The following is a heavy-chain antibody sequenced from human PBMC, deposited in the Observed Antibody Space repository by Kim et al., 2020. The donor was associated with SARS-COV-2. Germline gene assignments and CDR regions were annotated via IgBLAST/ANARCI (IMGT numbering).Heavy chain of an antibody. V-gene: IGHV3-23*01. Sequence: GGSLRLSCAASGFTFSSYAMSWVRQAPGKGLEWVSAISGSGGSTYYADSVKGRFTISRDNSKNTLYLQMNSLRAEDTAVYYCAKDQGDYYGSGSYYKGGYFDYWGQGTLVTVSS. J-gene: IGHJ4*02. CDR3: AKDQGDYYGSGSYYKGGYFDY. CDR2: ISGSGGST. D-gene: IGHD3-10*01. CDR1: GFTFSSYA.